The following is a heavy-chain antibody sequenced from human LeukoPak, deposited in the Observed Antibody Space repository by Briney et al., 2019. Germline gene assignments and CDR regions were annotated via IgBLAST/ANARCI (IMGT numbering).Heavy chain of an antibody. J-gene: IGHJ4*01. V-gene: IGHV3-7*01. D-gene: IGHD3-16*01. CDR1: GITLRTYG. CDR3: MRGGGDD. Sequence: VRSLRLSCVASGITLRTYGMNGVRQAPGKGLGWVANIKPGGGERYYVDSVKGRFTISRDNAKNSVDLQMNSLRVEDTAVNYCMRGGGDDWGQGTLVTVSS. CDR2: IKPGGGER.